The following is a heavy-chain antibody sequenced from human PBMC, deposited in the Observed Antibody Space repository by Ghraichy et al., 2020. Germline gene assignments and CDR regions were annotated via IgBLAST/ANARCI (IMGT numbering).Heavy chain of an antibody. CDR3: ARGGYGSGMGYFDY. CDR1: GFTFSNYA. CDR2: ISAGDGST. J-gene: IGHJ4*02. D-gene: IGHD3-10*01. V-gene: IGHV3-23*01. Sequence: GGSLRLSCAASGFTFSNYAMSWVRQAPGKGLEWVSSISAGDGSTYYADSVKGRFTISRDNSKNTVYLQMDSLRAEDTAVYYCARGGYGSGMGYFDYWGQGTLVTVSS.